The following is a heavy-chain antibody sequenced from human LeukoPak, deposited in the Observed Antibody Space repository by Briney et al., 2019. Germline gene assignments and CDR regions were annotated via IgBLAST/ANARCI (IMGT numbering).Heavy chain of an antibody. J-gene: IGHJ4*02. D-gene: IGHD1-26*01. CDR2: ISWNSGSI. V-gene: IGHV3-9*01. CDR3: AKDSHEWALLIDY. Sequence: GGSLRLSCAASGFTFDDYAMHWVRQAPGKGLEWVSGISWNSGSIGYADSVKGRFTISRDNAKNSLYLQMNSLRAEDTALYYCAKDSHEWALLIDYWGQGTLVTVSS. CDR1: GFTFDDYA.